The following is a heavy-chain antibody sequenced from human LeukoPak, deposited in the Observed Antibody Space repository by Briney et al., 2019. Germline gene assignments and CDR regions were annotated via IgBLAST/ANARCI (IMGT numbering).Heavy chain of an antibody. CDR2: ISSSGSTI. J-gene: IGHJ6*03. V-gene: IGHV3-48*04. Sequence: PGGSLRLSCAASGFTFSSYSMNWVRQAPGKGLEWVSYISSSGSTIYYADSVKGRFTISRDNAKNSLYLQMNSLRAEDTAVYYCAASGSYDYYYYMDVWGKGTTVTISS. CDR3: AASGSYDYYYYMDV. D-gene: IGHD1-26*01. CDR1: GFTFSSYS.